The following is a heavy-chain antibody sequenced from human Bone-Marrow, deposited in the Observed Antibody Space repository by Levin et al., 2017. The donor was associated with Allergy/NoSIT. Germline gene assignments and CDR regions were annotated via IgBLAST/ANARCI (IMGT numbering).Heavy chain of an antibody. CDR3: VKGGPNTLNY. J-gene: IGHJ4*02. V-gene: IGHV3-48*02. Sequence: ETLSLTCAASGSTFSSYNMNWVRQAPGKGLEWVSYISSGSSTIYYADSVKGRFTISRDNARNSLSLQMTSLRDEDTAVYYCVKGGPNTLNYWGQGTLVTVSS. D-gene: IGHD2-15*01. CDR1: GSTFSSYN. CDR2: ISSGSSTI.